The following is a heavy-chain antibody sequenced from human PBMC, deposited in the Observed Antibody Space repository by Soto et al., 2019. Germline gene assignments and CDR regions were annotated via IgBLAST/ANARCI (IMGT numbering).Heavy chain of an antibody. D-gene: IGHD5-12*01. V-gene: IGHV3-74*01. CDR3: AKDTLSFNGYDYIFDQ. Sequence: GGSLRLSCAASGFTFSSYWMHWVRQAPGKGLVWVSRINTDGSSTTYADSVKGRLAISRDNSKNTLYLQIYSLRTEDTAVYYCAKDTLSFNGYDYIFDQWGQGTVVTVSS. CDR1: GFTFSSYW. J-gene: IGHJ4*02. CDR2: INTDGSST.